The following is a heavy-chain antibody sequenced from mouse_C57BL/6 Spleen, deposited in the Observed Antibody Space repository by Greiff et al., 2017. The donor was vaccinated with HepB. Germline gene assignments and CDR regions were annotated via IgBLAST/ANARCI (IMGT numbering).Heavy chain of an antibody. CDR1: GFTFSSYG. CDR3: ARHKATTSWFAY. J-gene: IGHJ3*01. CDR2: ISSGGSYT. D-gene: IGHD1-1*01. V-gene: IGHV5-6*02. Sequence: EVMLVESGGDLVKPGGSLKLSCAASGFTFSSYGMSWVRQTPDKRLEWVATISSGGSYTYYPDSVKGRFTISRDNAKNTLYLQMSSLKSEDTAMYYCARHKATTSWFAYWGQGTLVTVSA.